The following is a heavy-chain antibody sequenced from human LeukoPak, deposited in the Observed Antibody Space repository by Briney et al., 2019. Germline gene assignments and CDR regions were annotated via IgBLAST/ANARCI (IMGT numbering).Heavy chain of an antibody. CDR1: GYTFTGYY. V-gene: IGHV1-2*06. J-gene: IGHJ4*02. CDR2: INPNSGGT. D-gene: IGHD6-13*01. Sequence: ASVKVSCKASGYTFTGYYMHWVRQAPGHGLEWMGRINPNSGGTNYAQKFQGRITMTRDTSISTAYMELSRLRSDDTAVYYCAKGDSSSFDYWGQGTLVTVSS. CDR3: AKGDSSSFDY.